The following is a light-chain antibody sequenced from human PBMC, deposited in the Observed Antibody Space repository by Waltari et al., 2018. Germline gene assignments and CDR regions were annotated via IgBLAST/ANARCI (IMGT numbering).Light chain of an antibody. CDR3: QHYVRLPAT. CDR1: QTVSRS. J-gene: IGKJ1*01. CDR2: GAS. V-gene: IGKV3-20*01. Sequence: IVLTQSPGTLSLSPGERATLSCRASQTVSRSLAWHQQKPGKAPKLLICGASTRATGIPDRFTGSGSGTDFSLTISSLEPEDFAIYFCQHYVRLPATFGQGTKVEIK.